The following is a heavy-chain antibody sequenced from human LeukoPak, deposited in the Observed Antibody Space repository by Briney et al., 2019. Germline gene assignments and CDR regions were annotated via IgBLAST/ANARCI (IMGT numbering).Heavy chain of an antibody. D-gene: IGHD6-13*01. V-gene: IGHV3-23*03. CDR2: FTTGANYT. Sequence: GGSLRLSCAGSGFTFKDFWMSWVRQAPGKGLEWVSVFTTGANYTYYADSVKGRFTMTRDNSKNTIFLQLNNVRADDTAVYFCAEAQGAWYYFDSWGQGTLVTVSS. J-gene: IGHJ4*02. CDR1: GFTFKDFW. CDR3: AEAQGAWYYFDS.